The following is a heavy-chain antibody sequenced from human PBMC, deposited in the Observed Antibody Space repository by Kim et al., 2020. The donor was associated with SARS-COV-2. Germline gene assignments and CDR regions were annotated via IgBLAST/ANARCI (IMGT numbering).Heavy chain of an antibody. CDR3: AKDRGSFWSLDY. V-gene: IGHV3-NL1*01. D-gene: IGHD6-19*01. Sequence: THYVDSVKSRFTDSRDNSNDTLFLQMNSLRAEDAAMYYCAKDRGSFWSLDYWGLGTLVTVSS. J-gene: IGHJ4*02. CDR2: T.